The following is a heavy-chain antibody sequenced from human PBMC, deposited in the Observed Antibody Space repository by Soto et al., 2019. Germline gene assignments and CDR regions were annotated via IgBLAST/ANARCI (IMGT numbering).Heavy chain of an antibody. D-gene: IGHD2-2*01. J-gene: IGHJ6*02. CDR2: INSDGSST. Sequence: GGSLRLSCAASGFTFSSYWMHWVRQAPGKGLVWVSRINSDGSSTSYADSVKGRFTISRDNAKNTLYLQMNSLRAEDAAVYYCARDIVVPAATRGYYGMEVGGQGTTVTVS. CDR1: GFTFSSYW. CDR3: ARDIVVPAATRGYYGMEV. V-gene: IGHV3-74*01.